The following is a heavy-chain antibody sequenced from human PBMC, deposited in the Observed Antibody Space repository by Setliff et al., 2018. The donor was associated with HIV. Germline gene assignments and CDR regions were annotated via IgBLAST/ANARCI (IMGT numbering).Heavy chain of an antibody. CDR2: IFYTGAT. Sequence: PSETLSLTCTVSGASISSSTYYWGRIRQPPGKGLEWIGSIFYTGATSYNPSLKSRVTISVDTSKNQFSLKLNSVTAADTAIYYCARGGPTVAYGVDVWGQGTTVTVSS. J-gene: IGHJ6*02. CDR1: GASISSSTYY. CDR3: ARGGPTVAYGVDV. D-gene: IGHD4-17*01. V-gene: IGHV4-39*01.